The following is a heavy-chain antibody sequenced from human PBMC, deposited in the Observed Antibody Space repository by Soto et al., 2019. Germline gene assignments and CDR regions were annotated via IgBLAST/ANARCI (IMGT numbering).Heavy chain of an antibody. CDR3: ASLLSDDRAVAGNY. D-gene: IGHD6-19*01. V-gene: IGHV3-7*01. Sequence: GGSLRLACAASGFTFSSYWMSWVRQAPGKGLEWVANIKQDGSEKYYVDSVKGRFTISRDNAKNSLYLQMNSLRAEDTAVYYSASLLSDDRAVAGNYWGQGTLVTVPS. J-gene: IGHJ4*02. CDR2: IKQDGSEK. CDR1: GFTFSSYW.